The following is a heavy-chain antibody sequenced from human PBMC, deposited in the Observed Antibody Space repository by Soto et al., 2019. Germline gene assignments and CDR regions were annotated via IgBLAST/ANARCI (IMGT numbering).Heavy chain of an antibody. Sequence: GGSMRLSCAASGFTFSSYGMHWVRQAPGKGLEWVAVISYDGSNKYYADSVKGRFTISRDNSKNTLYLQMNSLRAEDTAVYDCAKGGHSVAEDYYYYGMDVCGQGTTVT. V-gene: IGHV3-30*18. D-gene: IGHD2-21*01. J-gene: IGHJ6*02. CDR2: ISYDGSNK. CDR1: GFTFSSYG. CDR3: AKGGHSVAEDYYYYGMDV.